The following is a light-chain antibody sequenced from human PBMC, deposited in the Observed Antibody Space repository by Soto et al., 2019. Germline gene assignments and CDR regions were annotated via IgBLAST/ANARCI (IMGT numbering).Light chain of an antibody. CDR3: QQRSNWPRGT. V-gene: IGKV3-11*01. CDR2: DAS. CDR1: QSVGSY. J-gene: IGKJ2*02. Sequence: EIVLTRSPATLSLSPGERATLACRASQSVGSYLAWYQHKPGQAPRLLIHDASNRATGIPARFSGSGSGTDFTLTISSLEPEDSAVYYCQQRSNWPRGTFGQGTKLEIK.